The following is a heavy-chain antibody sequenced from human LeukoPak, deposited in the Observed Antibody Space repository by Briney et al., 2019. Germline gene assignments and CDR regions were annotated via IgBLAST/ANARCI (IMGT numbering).Heavy chain of an antibody. CDR1: GFTFSNWA. V-gene: IGHV3-23*01. CDR2: ISADGGAT. J-gene: IGHJ4*02. CDR3: ARVYYDSSGYRS. Sequence: GGSLRLSCAASGFTFSNWAITWVRQGPGMGLEWISSISADGGATYYADSVKGRFTVSRDNSKNTLFLEINSLRVDDTAVYYCARVYYDSSGYRSWGQGTLVTVSS. D-gene: IGHD3-22*01.